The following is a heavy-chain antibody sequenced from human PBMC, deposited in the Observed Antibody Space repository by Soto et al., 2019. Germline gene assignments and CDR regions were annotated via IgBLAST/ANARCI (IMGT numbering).Heavy chain of an antibody. CDR3: ARVFEQWLDV. CDR2: ISSSSSTI. CDR1: GFTFSSYS. V-gene: IGHV3-48*01. D-gene: IGHD6-19*01. J-gene: IGHJ6*02. Sequence: GGSLRLSCAASGFTFSSYSMNWVRQAPGKGLEWVSYISSSSSTIYYADSVKGRFTISRDNAKNSLYLQMNSLRAEDTAVYYCARVFEQWLDVWGPGTTVTVSS.